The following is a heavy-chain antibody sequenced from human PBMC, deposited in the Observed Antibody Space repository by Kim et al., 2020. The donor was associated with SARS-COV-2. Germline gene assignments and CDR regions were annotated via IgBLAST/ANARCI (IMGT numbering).Heavy chain of an antibody. J-gene: IGHJ6*02. CDR3: ARCNMVRGVIKEYYYYGMDV. D-gene: IGHD3-10*01. CDR1: GFTFSSYE. CDR2: ISSSGSTI. Sequence: GGSLRLSCAASGFTFSSYEMNWVRQAPGKGLEWVSYISSSGSTIYYADSVKGRFTISRDNAKNSLYLQMNSLRAEDTAVYYCARCNMVRGVIKEYYYYGMDVWGQGTTVTVAS. V-gene: IGHV3-48*03.